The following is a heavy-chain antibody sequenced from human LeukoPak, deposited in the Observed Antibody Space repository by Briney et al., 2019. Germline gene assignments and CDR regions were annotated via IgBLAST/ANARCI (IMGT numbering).Heavy chain of an antibody. Sequence: SETLSLTCSVSGGSVSNYYWNWIRQVPGKGLEWIGFIYYSERATYNPSLKSRVTISINTPKNQFSLKLTSVTTADTAVYYCARGDLALSGTREYYYYYGMDVWGQGTTVTVSS. D-gene: IGHD3-16*01. CDR2: IYYSERA. V-gene: IGHV4-59*02. CDR3: ARGDLALSGTREYYYYYGMDV. CDR1: GGSVSNYY. J-gene: IGHJ6*02.